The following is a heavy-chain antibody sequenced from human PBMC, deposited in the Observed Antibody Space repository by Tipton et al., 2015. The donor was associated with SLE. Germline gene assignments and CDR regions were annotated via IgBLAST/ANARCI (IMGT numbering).Heavy chain of an antibody. V-gene: IGHV3-7*01. J-gene: IGHJ6*03. CDR1: GGSFNGYF. Sequence: GLVKPSQTLSLSCGVSGGSFNGYFWTWIRQPPGKGLEWVANIKQDGSEKYYVDSVKGRFTISRDNAQNSLYLQMNSLRAEDTAVYYCARDVIEVLYSYYMDVWGKGTTVTVSS. CDR3: ARDVIEVLYSYYMDV. CDR2: IKQDGSEK. D-gene: IGHD3-16*02.